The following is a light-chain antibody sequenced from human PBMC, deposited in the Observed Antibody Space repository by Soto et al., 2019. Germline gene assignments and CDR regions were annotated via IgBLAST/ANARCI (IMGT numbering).Light chain of an antibody. CDR3: QQRSNWPPYT. V-gene: IGKV3-11*01. CDR2: DAS. Sequence: EIVLTQSPATLSLSPGERATLSCRASQSVSSYLAWYQQKPGQAPRLLIYDASNTATGIPARFSGSGSVTDFTLTISSLEPEDLAVYYCQQRSNWPPYTFGQGTKLEIK. CDR1: QSVSSY. J-gene: IGKJ2*01.